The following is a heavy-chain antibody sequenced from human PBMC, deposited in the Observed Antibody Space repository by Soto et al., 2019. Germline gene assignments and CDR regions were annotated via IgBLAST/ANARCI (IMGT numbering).Heavy chain of an antibody. CDR1: GFTFSSYA. CDR3: ARDYEQQLAPYYYGMDV. Sequence: PGGSLRLSCAASGFTFSSYAMHWVRQAPGKGLEWVAVISYDGSNKYYADSVKGRFTISRDNSKNTLYLQMNSLRAEDTAVYYCARDYEQQLAPYYYGMDVWGQGTTVTVSS. CDR2: ISYDGSNK. J-gene: IGHJ6*02. D-gene: IGHD6-13*01. V-gene: IGHV3-30-3*01.